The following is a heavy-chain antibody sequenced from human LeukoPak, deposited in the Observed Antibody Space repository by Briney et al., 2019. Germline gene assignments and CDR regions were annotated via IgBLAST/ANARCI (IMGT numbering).Heavy chain of an antibody. CDR3: ARDGLYGPPQHY. J-gene: IGHJ4*02. Sequence: ASVKVSCKASGGTFNSYAISWVRQAPGQGLEWMGGIIPIFGTANYAQKFQGRVTITADESTSTAYMELSSLRSEDTAVYYCARDGLYGPPQHYWGQGTLVTVSS. V-gene: IGHV1-69*13. CDR2: IIPIFGTA. D-gene: IGHD4-17*01. CDR1: GGTFNSYA.